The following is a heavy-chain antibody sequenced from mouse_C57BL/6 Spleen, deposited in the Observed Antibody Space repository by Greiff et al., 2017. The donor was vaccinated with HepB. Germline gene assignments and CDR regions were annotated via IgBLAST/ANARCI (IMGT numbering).Heavy chain of an antibody. CDR1: GYAFSSYW. Sequence: QVQLQQSGAELVKPGASVKISCKASGYAFSSYWMNWVKQRPGKGLEWIGQIYPGDGDTNYNGKFKGKATLTADKSSSTAYMQLRSLTSEDSAVYFCAREGDDYDGRASWFAYWGQGTLVTVSA. D-gene: IGHD2-4*01. CDR3: AREGDDYDGRASWFAY. J-gene: IGHJ3*01. CDR2: IYPGDGDT. V-gene: IGHV1-80*01.